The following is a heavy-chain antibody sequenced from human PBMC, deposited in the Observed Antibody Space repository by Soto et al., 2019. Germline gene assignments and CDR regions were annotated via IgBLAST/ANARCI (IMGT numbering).Heavy chain of an antibody. Sequence: ASVKVSCKASGYTFTSYGISWVRQAPGQGLEWMGWISAYNGNTNYAQKLQGRVTMTTDTSTSTAYMELRSLRSDDTAVYYCASQTADWARFVPLGLGAFDIWGQGTMVTVSS. V-gene: IGHV1-18*01. CDR3: ASQTADWARFVPLGLGAFDI. CDR1: GYTFTSYG. CDR2: ISAYNGNT. D-gene: IGHD2-2*01. J-gene: IGHJ3*02.